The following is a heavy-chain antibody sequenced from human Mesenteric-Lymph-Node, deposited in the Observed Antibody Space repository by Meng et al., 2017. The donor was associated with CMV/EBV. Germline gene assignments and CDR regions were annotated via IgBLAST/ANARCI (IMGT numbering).Heavy chain of an antibody. CDR1: GGTSSSDI. CDR3: ARDELGSGYSFDL. Sequence: SSVKVSCKASGGTSSSDIFSWVRQAPGQGLEWMGRIIPILDITNYAQKFRGRVTITADKSTSTAYMELSSLKSEDTAVYYCARDELGSGYSFDLWGQGTLVTVSS. CDR2: IIPILDIT. D-gene: IGHD3-22*01. V-gene: IGHV1-69*02. J-gene: IGHJ4*02.